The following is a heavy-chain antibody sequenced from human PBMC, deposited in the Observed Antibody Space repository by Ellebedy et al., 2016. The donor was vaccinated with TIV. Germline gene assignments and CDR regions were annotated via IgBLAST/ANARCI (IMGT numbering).Heavy chain of an antibody. CDR3: ATGGYCSSTSCYAPNSYGY. J-gene: IGHJ4*02. D-gene: IGHD2-2*01. CDR2: FDPEDGET. Sequence: ASVKVSCXVSGYTLTELSMHWVRQAPGKGLEWMGGFDPEDGETIYAQKFQGRVTMTEDTSTDTAYMELSSLRSEDTAVYYCATGGYCSSTSCYAPNSYGYWGQGTLVTVSS. CDR1: GYTLTELS. V-gene: IGHV1-24*01.